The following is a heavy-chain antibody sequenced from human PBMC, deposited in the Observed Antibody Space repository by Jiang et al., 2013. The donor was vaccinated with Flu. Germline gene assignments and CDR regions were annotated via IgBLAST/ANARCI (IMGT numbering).Heavy chain of an antibody. CDR3: ARGLKYYYDSSGYQDY. CDR2: IWYDGSNK. CDR1: GFTFSSYG. Sequence: QLLESGGGVVQPGRSLRLSCAASGFTFSSYGMHWVRQAPGKGLEWVAVIWYDGSNKYYADSVKGRFTISRDNSKNTLYLQMNSLRAEDTAVYYCARGLKYYYDSSGYQDYWGQGTLVTVSS. D-gene: IGHD3-22*01. V-gene: IGHV3-33*01. J-gene: IGHJ4*02.